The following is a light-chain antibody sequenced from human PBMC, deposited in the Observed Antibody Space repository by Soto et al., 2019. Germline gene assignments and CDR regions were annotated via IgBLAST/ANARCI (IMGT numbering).Light chain of an antibody. V-gene: IGLV2-8*01. CDR1: SSDVGGYNY. CDR2: EVS. CDR3: SSYAGSNIEVV. Sequence: QSALTQPPSASGSPGQSVTISYTGTSSDVGGYNYVSWYQQHPGKAPKLMIYEVSKRPSGVPDRFSGSKSGNTASLTVSGLQAEDEADYYCSSYAGSNIEVVFGGGTKLTVL. J-gene: IGLJ2*01.